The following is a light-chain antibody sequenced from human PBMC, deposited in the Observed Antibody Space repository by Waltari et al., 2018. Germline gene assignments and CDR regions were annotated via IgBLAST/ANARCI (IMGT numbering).Light chain of an antibody. CDR1: QSISNY. Sequence: DIQMTQSPSSLSASVGDRVTITCRASQSISNYLNWYQQKPGKAPHLLIYGASNLQSVVPSRFSGSRSGTDFTLSSSSLQPEDFATYYCQQNYYPPWTFGQGTKVEIK. J-gene: IGKJ1*01. V-gene: IGKV1-39*01. CDR2: GAS. CDR3: QQNYYPPWT.